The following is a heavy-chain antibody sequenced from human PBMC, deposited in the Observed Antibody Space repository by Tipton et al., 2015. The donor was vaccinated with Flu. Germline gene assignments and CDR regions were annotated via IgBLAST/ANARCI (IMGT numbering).Heavy chain of an antibody. D-gene: IGHD3-3*01. V-gene: IGHV3-21*01. CDR3: VKALRDYDFWSGFDY. J-gene: IGHJ4*02. Sequence: SLRLSCAASGFTFSSYSMNWVRQAPGKGLEWVSSISSSSSYIYYADSVKGRFTISRDNSKNTLYLQMSSLRAEDTAVYYCVKALRDYDFWSGFDYWGQGTLVTVSS. CDR1: GFTFSSYS. CDR2: ISSSSSYI.